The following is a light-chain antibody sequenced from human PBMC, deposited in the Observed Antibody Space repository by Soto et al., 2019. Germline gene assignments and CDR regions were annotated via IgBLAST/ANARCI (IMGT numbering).Light chain of an antibody. V-gene: IGKV1-39*01. Sequence: DIQMTQSPSSLSASVGDRVTITCRASQSISSYLNWYQQKPGKAPKLLIYAASSLQSGVPSRFSGSGSGTDFTLTISSLQPEDIATCYCQQSYSTLTFGGGTKVEIK. CDR3: QQSYSTLT. CDR1: QSISSY. J-gene: IGKJ4*01. CDR2: AAS.